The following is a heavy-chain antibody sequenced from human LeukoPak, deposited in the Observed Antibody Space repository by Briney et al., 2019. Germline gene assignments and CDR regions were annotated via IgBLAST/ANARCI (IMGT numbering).Heavy chain of an antibody. J-gene: IGHJ4*02. D-gene: IGHD1-26*01. CDR1: GFTFSNAW. CDR3: AKGGTYSFDY. Sequence: GGSLRLSCAASGFTFSNAWMSWVRQAPGKGLVWVSRIKSDGISTSYADSVKGRFTISRDNAKNTLYLQMNSLRAEDTAVYYCAKGGTYSFDYWGQGTLVTVSS. CDR2: IKSDGIST. V-gene: IGHV3-74*01.